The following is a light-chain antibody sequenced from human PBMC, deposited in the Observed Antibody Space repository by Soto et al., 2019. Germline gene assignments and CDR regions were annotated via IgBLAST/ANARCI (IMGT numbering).Light chain of an antibody. CDR2: DVS. CDR1: SSDVGGYNY. Sequence: QSALPQPASVSGSPGQSITISCTGTSSDVGGYNYVSWYQHHPGKAPKLMIYDVSNRPSGGSNRFSGSKSGNTASLTISGLQAEDEADYYCSSYTSRSTLVVFGGGTKLTVL. V-gene: IGLV2-14*03. J-gene: IGLJ2*01. CDR3: SSYTSRSTLVV.